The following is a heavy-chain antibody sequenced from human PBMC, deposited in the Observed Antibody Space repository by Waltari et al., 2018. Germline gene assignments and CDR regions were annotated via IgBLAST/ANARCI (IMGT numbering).Heavy chain of an antibody. CDR1: GFTFVDYS. CDR3: ARDLMYGEHPLFDR. J-gene: IGHJ5*02. V-gene: IGHV3-49*04. CDR2: IRSKAYGETT. Sequence: DVQLAESGGGLVQPGRSLSLSCTTSGFTFVDYSMNWVRQAPGQGLEWVGFIRSKAYGETTDYAASVRGRFTISRDDSKSIAYLQMNSLKTEDTAIYFCARDLMYGEHPLFDRWGQGTLVTVSS. D-gene: IGHD4-17*01.